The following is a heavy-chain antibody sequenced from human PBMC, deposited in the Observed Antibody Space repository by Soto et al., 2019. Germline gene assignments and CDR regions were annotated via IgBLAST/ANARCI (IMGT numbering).Heavy chain of an antibody. CDR1: VGTFSSYA. CDR3: ARSSLRYFDWSLLNFDY. J-gene: IGHJ4*02. Sequence: SVKVSCKASVGTFSSYAISWVRQAPGQGLEWMGGIIPIFGTANYAQKFQGRVTITADESTSTAYMELSSLRSEDTAVYYCARSSLRYFDWSLLNFDYWGQGTLVTVSS. CDR2: IIPIFGTA. V-gene: IGHV1-69*13. D-gene: IGHD3-9*01.